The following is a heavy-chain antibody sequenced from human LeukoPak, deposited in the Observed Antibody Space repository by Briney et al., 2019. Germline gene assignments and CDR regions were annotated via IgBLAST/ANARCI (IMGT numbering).Heavy chain of an antibody. J-gene: IGHJ4*02. CDR1: GFNFESYS. CDR2: ISFSGPYI. D-gene: IGHD3-16*02. CDR3: AKAGIMITFGGVIVRSHFDY. Sequence: GGSLRLSCAASGFNFESYSMNWVRQAPGKGLEWVSSISFSGPYIYYAASVKGRFTISRDNAKKSLFLQLNSVKVEDTAVYYCAKAGIMITFGGVIVRSHFDYWGQGTLVTVSS. V-gene: IGHV3-21*01.